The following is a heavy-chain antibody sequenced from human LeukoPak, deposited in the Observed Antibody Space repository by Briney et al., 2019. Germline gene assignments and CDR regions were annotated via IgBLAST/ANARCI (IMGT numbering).Heavy chain of an antibody. CDR2: IYTSGSI. D-gene: IGHD6-13*01. V-gene: IGHV4-4*07. J-gene: IGHJ5*02. CDR3: ARDSIAAAGTGFDP. Sequence: SETLSLTCTVSGGSISSYYWSWIRQPAGKGLEWIGRIYTSGSINYNPSLKSRVTMSVDTSKNQFSLKLSSVTAADTAVYYCARDSIAAAGTGFDPWGQGTLVTVSS. CDR1: GGSISSYY.